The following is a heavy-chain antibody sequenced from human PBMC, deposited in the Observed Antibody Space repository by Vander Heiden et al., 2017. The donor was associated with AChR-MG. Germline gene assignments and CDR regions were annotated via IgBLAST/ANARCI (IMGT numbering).Heavy chain of an antibody. CDR3: ARGGREFDY. CDR2: ISSSGGTI. J-gene: IGHJ4*02. Sequence: EVQLVESGGGLVQPGGSLRLPCAASGFPFSSYSMNWVRQAPGKGLEWVSYISSSGGTIYYADSVKGRFTISRDNAKNSLYLQMNSLRAEDTAVYYCARGGREFDYWGQGTLVTVSS. CDR1: GFPFSSYS. V-gene: IGHV3-48*01.